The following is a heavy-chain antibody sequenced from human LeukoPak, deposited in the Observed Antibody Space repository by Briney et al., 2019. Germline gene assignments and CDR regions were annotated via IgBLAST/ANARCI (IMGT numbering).Heavy chain of an antibody. J-gene: IGHJ6*02. Sequence: GGSLRLSCTASGFTFGDYAMSWVRQAPGKGLEWVGFIRSKAYGGTTEYAASVKGRFTISRDGSKSIAYLQMNSLKTEDTAVYYCTREGRYCSSTSCYGGGYYYYGMDVWGQGTTVTVSS. CDR2: IRSKAYGGTT. D-gene: IGHD2-2*01. CDR3: TREGRYCSSTSCYGGGYYYYGMDV. CDR1: GFTFGDYA. V-gene: IGHV3-49*04.